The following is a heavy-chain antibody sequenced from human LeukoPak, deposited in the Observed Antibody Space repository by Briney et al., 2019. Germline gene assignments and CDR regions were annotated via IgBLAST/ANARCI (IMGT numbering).Heavy chain of an antibody. J-gene: IGHJ6*03. CDR1: GYTFTGYY. Sequence: ASVKVSCKASGYTFTGYYMHWLGQAPGQGLEWMGWINPNSGGTNYAQKFQGRVTMTRDTSISTAYMELSRLRSDDTAVYYCARGLANYYYYMDVWGKGTTVTVSS. D-gene: IGHD6-19*01. CDR2: INPNSGGT. CDR3: ARGLANYYYYMDV. V-gene: IGHV1-2*02.